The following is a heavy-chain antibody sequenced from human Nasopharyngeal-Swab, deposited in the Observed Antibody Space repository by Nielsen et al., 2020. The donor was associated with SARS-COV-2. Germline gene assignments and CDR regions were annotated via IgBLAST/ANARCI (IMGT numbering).Heavy chain of an antibody. CDR1: GGSFSGYS. D-gene: IGHD3-10*01. CDR2: IHHTGST. CDR3: ARDDGSYGMDV. V-gene: IGHV4-34*01. J-gene: IGHJ6*02. Sequence: SETLSLTCAVYGGSFSGYSWTWIRQPPGKGLEWIGEIHHTGSTNYNPSLRSRISASIDTSKNQFSLRLTSVTAADTAVYYCARDDGSYGMDVWGQGTTVTVS.